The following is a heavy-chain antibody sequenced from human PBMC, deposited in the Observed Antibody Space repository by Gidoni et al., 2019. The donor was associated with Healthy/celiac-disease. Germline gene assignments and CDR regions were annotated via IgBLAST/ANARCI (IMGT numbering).Heavy chain of an antibody. CDR3: ARDRYCSGGSCYEYYYYGMDV. Sequence: QVQLVQSGAEVKKPGASVKVSCKASGYTFTSYYMHWVRQAPGQGLEWMGIINPSGGSTSYAQKFQGRVTMTRDTSTSTVYMELSSLRSEDTAVYYCARDRYCSGGSCYEYYYYGMDVWGQGTTVTVSS. D-gene: IGHD2-15*01. CDR2: INPSGGST. CDR1: GYTFTSYY. J-gene: IGHJ6*02. V-gene: IGHV1-46*01.